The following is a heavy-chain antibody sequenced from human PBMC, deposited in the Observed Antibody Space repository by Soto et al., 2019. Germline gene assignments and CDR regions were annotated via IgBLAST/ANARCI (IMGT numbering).Heavy chain of an antibody. V-gene: IGHV1-69*13. J-gene: IGHJ5*02. CDR3: ARAVEYSSSCELWFDP. CDR2: IIPICGTA. Sequence: AASVKVSCKASGGTFSSYDIRWVRQAPGQGLEWMGRIIPICGTANYAQKFQGRVTITADESTSTAYMELSSLRSEDTAVCYCARAVEYSSSCELWFDPWGQGTLVTVSS. CDR1: GGTFSSYD. D-gene: IGHD6-6*01.